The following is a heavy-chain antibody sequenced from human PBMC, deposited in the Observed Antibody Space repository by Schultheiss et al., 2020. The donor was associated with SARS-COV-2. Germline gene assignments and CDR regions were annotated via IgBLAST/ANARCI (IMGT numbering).Heavy chain of an antibody. CDR3: ARAWGVVPAPGYYYYYGMDV. CDR1: GFTFSSYA. D-gene: IGHD2-2*01. V-gene: IGHV3-23*01. CDR2: ISGSGGST. Sequence: GGSLRLSCAASGFTFSSYAMSWVRQAPGKGLEWVSAISGSGGSTYYADSVKGRFTISRHNSKNTLYLQMNSLRAEDTAVYYCARAWGVVPAPGYYYYYGMDVWGQGTTVTVSS. J-gene: IGHJ6*02.